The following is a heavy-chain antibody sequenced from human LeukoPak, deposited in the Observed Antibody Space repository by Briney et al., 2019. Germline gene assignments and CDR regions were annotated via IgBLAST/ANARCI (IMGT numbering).Heavy chain of an antibody. CDR3: ARDYDSSGYYDY. J-gene: IGHJ4*02. CDR2: ISSSSSYI. V-gene: IGHV3-21*01. D-gene: IGHD3-22*01. Sequence: GGSLRLSCAASGFTFSSYSMNWVRQAPGKGLEWVSSISSSSSYIYYADSVKGRFTISRDNAKNSLYLQMNSLRAEDTAVYYCARDYDSSGYYDYRGQGTLVTVSS. CDR1: GFTFSSYS.